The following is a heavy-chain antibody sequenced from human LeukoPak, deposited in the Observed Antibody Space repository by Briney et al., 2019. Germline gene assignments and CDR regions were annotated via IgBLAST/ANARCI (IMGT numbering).Heavy chain of an antibody. CDR2: IKDSGST. CDR1: GGSFSGYY. Sequence: KPSETLSLTCAVYGGSFSGYYWSWIRQPPGKGLEWIGEIKDSGSTNYNPSLKSRVTISVDTSKNHFSLKLSSVTAADTAVYYCARGYDYVWGSYRFDYWGQGTLVTVSS. D-gene: IGHD3-16*02. V-gene: IGHV4-34*01. J-gene: IGHJ4*02. CDR3: ARGYDYVWGSYRFDY.